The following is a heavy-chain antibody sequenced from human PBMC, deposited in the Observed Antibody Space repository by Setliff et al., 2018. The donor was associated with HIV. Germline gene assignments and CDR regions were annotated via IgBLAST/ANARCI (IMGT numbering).Heavy chain of an antibody. CDR3: ARDPHPSGSSKPAFDC. CDR1: GFSFSNYW. CDR2: IKQDGSEI. D-gene: IGHD1-26*01. V-gene: IGHV3-7*01. Sequence: GGSLRLSCAASGFSFSNYWMSWVRQAPGKGLEWVATIKQDGSEIYYVDSVKGRFTISRDNAKNSLFLQMSSLRAEDTAVYYCARDPHPSGSSKPAFDCWGQGTLVTVSS. J-gene: IGHJ4*02.